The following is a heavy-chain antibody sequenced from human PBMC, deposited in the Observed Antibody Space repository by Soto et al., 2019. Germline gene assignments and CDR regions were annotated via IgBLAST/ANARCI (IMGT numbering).Heavy chain of an antibody. J-gene: IGHJ4*02. Sequence: ASVKVSCKASGYTFTRFGISWVRHAPGQGLEWMGWISAYDGNTDYAQKLQGRVTMSTDTSTSTVYMELRSLTTDDTAVYYCARACLSSTSCLRADYWGQGTLVTVSS. CDR3: ARACLSSTSCLRADY. D-gene: IGHD2-2*01. CDR2: ISAYDGNT. CDR1: GYTFTRFG. V-gene: IGHV1-18*01.